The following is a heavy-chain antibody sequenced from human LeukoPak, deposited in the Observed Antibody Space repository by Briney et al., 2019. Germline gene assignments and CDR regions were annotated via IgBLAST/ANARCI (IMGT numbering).Heavy chain of an antibody. CDR1: GFTFDDYA. D-gene: IGHD3-22*01. J-gene: IGHJ4*02. CDR3: ATAPYDSIGIFDY. Sequence: PGGSLRLSFAASGFTFDDYAMHWLRQAAAKGLECVSLIIWDGDSTYYLDSVKCRFTISRDNNKNSLYLQMNSLRTEDTALYYCATAPYDSIGIFDYGAREPWSPPP. V-gene: IGHV3-43D*03. CDR2: IIWDGDST.